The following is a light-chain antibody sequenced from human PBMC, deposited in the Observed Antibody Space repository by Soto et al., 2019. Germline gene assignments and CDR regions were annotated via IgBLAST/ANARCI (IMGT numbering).Light chain of an antibody. CDR2: EVS. J-gene: IGLJ1*01. Sequence: QSVLTQPASVAGSPGQAITISCTGTSSDVGGYNYVSWYQQHPGKAPKLMIYEVSNRPSGVSNRFSGSKSGNPASLTISGLQAEDEADYYCSSYTSSSTLEVFGTGTKVTVL. CDR1: SSDVGGYNY. V-gene: IGLV2-14*01. CDR3: SSYTSSSTLEV.